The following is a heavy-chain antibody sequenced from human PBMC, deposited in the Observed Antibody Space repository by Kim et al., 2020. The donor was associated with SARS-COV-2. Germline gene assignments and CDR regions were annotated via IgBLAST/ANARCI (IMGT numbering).Heavy chain of an antibody. Sequence: GESLKISCKGSGYSFTTYWIAWVRQMAGKGLEWMGIIYPGDSDTRYSPSFQGQVTISADKSINTAYLQWSSLKASDTAMYYCARPVRVQSVLDAFDIWGQGRMVTVSS. J-gene: IGHJ3*02. D-gene: IGHD3-10*01. CDR1: GYSFTTYW. CDR2: IYPGDSDT. V-gene: IGHV5-51*01. CDR3: ARPVRVQSVLDAFDI.